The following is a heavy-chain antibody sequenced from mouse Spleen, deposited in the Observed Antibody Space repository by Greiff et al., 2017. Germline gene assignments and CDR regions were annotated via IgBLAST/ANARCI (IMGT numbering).Heavy chain of an antibody. CDR2: IHPNSGST. V-gene: IGHV1-64*01. J-gene: IGHJ2*01. D-gene: IGHD2-10*02. CDR3: ARERYGNYYFDY. CDR1: GYTFTSYW. Sequence: QVQLQQPGAELVKPGASVKLSCKASGYTFTSYWMHWVKQRPGQGLEWIGMIHPNSGSTNYNEKFKSKATLTVDKSSSTAYMQLSSLTSEDSAVYYCARERYGNYYFDYWGQGTTLTVSS.